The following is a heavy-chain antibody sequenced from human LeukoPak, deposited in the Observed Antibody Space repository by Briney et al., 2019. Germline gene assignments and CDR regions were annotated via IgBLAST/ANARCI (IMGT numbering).Heavy chain of an antibody. CDR2: IYSGGTT. D-gene: IGHD3-22*01. CDR1: GGSISSGSYY. CDR3: ARSSERKYYFDY. J-gene: IGHJ4*02. V-gene: IGHV3-53*01. Sequence: ETLSLTCTVSGGSISSGSYYWSWVRQAPGKGLEWVSLIYSGGTTYYADSVKGRFTISRDNSKNTLYLQMNSLRAEDTAVYYCARSSERKYYFDYWGQGTLVTVSS.